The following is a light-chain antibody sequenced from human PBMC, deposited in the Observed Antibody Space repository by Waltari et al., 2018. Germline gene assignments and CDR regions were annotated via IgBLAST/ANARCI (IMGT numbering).Light chain of an antibody. CDR1: SLRRYF. J-gene: IGLJ1*01. CDR2: GQN. CDR3: YSRNSDDFTYV. Sequence: SSELSQDPTVSVALGQAVNITCQGDSLRRYFVSWYQQKPGQAPVLVSYGQNKRPSGIPDPVSGARSGNTASLTSAGAEAADEADYYCYSRNSDDFTYVFGTGTKLTVL. V-gene: IGLV3-19*01.